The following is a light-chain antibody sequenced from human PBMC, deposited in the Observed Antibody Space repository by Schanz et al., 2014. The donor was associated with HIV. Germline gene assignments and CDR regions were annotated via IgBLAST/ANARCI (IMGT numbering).Light chain of an antibody. CDR2: DVS. J-gene: IGLJ3*02. Sequence: QSVLTQPASVSGSPGRSITISCTGTTSDIGAYNYVSWYQHHPGKAPKLIIFDVSDRPSGVSNRFSGSKSGNTASLTISGLQAEDEADYYCSSYSSSSTGWVFGGGTKLTVL. CDR1: TSDIGAYNY. CDR3: SSYSSSSTGWV. V-gene: IGLV2-14*03.